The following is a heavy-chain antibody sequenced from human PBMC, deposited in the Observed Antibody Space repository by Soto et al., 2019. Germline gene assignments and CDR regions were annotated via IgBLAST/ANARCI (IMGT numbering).Heavy chain of an antibody. V-gene: IGHV1-2*02. CDR3: ARGAYCSGGSCYSGAVFDP. CDR1: GYTFTGYY. Sequence: ASVKVSCKASGYTFTGYYMHWVRQAPGQGLEWMGWINPNSGGTNYAQKFQGRVTMTRDTSISTAYMEPSRLRSDDTAVYYCARGAYCSGGSCYSGAVFDPWGQGTLVTVSS. D-gene: IGHD2-15*01. CDR2: INPNSGGT. J-gene: IGHJ5*02.